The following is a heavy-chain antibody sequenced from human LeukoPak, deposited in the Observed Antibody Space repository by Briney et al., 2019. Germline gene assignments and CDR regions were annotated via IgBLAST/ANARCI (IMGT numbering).Heavy chain of an antibody. CDR1: GASITNNF. V-gene: IGHV4-59*01. CDR3: ARRPLRYFLYYFDY. D-gene: IGHD3-9*01. J-gene: IGHJ4*02. Sequence: PSETLSLTCTVSGASITNNFWSWIRQPPGKGLEWIGYIYYTGKTTYNPSLESRVIISVNASTNQFSLKLSSVAAADTAVYYCARRPLRYFLYYFDYWGQGTLVTVSS. CDR2: IYYTGKT.